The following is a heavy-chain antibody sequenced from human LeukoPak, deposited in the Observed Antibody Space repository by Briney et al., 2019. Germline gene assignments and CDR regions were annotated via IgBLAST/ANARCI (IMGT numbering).Heavy chain of an antibody. CDR2: IYYSGST. V-gene: IGHV4-59*01. D-gene: IGHD3-10*01. CDR1: GGSISSYY. J-gene: IGHJ3*02. CDR3: ARDSRAGGSGTFSPFDI. Sequence: SETLSLTCTVSGGSISSYYWSWIRQPPGKGLEWIGYIYYSGSTNYNPSLKSRVIISVDTSKNQFSLKLSSVTAADTAVYYCARDSRAGGSGTFSPFDIWGRGTMVTVSS.